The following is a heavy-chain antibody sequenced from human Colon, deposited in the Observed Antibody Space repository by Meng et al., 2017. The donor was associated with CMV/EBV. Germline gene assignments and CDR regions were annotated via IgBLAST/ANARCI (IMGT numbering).Heavy chain of an antibody. CDR2: IHYSGTT. V-gene: IGHV4-59*01. CDR1: GGSISSYY. Sequence: SETLSLTCTVSGGSISSYYWSWIRQPPGKGLEWIGYIHYSGTTNQNPSLRGRVIMSVDTSKNQFSLKLSSVTAADTAVYYCARDSYHYGSSTYNWFDPWGQGTLVTVSS. D-gene: IGHD3-10*01. J-gene: IGHJ5*02. CDR3: ARDSYHYGSSTYNWFDP.